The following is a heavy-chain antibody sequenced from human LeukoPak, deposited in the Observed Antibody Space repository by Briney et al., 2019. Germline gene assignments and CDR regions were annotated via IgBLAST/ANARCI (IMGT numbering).Heavy chain of an antibody. J-gene: IGHJ4*02. CDR1: GFTVRSNY. CDR3: ARGAMTTGYYFDY. Sequence: GGSLRLSCAASGFTVRSNYMSWVRQAPGKGLEWVSAISGSGDSTYYGDSVKGRFTISRDNFKNTLYLQMNSLRAEDTAVYYCARGAMTTGYYFDYWGQGTLVTVSS. D-gene: IGHD4-11*01. CDR2: ISGSGDST. V-gene: IGHV3-23*01.